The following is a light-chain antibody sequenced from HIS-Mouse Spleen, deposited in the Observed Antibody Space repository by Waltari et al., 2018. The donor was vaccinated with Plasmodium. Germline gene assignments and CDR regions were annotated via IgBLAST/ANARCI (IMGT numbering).Light chain of an antibody. CDR1: ALPKKY. V-gene: IGLV3-10*01. Sequence: SYELTQPPSVSVSPGQTARITCSGDALPKKYAYWYQQKSGQAPVLVIYKDSKRPSGSPERFSGYSSGTMATLTISGAQVEDEADYYCYSTDSSGNHRVFGGGTKLTVL. J-gene: IGLJ3*02. CDR2: KDS. CDR3: YSTDSSGNHRV.